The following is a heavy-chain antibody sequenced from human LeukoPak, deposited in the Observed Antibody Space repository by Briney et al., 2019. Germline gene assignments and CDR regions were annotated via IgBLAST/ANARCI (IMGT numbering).Heavy chain of an antibody. D-gene: IGHD5-24*01. J-gene: IGHJ3*01. Sequence: GESLKISSRSSGYSFSTYWDGWVRQMPQKGLEWMGIMYPGDSDTRYSPSFQGQFTISADKSISTAYLHWSSLKASDTAMYYCARRDGYNMGAFDLWGQGTMVTVSS. CDR3: ARRDGYNMGAFDL. CDR1: GYSFSTYW. CDR2: MYPGDSDT. V-gene: IGHV5-51*01.